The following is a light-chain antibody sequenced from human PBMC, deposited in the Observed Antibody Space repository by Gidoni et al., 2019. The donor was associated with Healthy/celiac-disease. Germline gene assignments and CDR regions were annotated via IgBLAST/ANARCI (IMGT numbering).Light chain of an antibody. V-gene: IGKV1-9*01. J-gene: IGKJ1*01. CDR3: QQLNSYPWT. Sequence: DILLTPSPSSLSASVGDRVTITCRASQGISSYLAWYQQKPGKAPKLLIYAASTLQSGVPSRFSGSGSGTEFTLTISSLQPEDFATYYCQQLNSYPWTFGQGTKVEIK. CDR2: AAS. CDR1: QGISSY.